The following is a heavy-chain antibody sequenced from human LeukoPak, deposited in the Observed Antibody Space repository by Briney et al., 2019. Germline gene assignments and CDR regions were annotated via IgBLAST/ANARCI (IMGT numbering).Heavy chain of an antibody. V-gene: IGHV4-59*01. D-gene: IGHD4-17*01. Sequence: SETLSLTCTVSGGSISSYYWSWLRQPPGKGLKWIGYMYYSGSTNYNPSLKSRVTISVDTSKNQFSLKLSSVTGADTAVYYSARGGADYGDYVLDYSGQGTLVTVSS. CDR3: ARGGADYGDYVLDY. CDR2: MYYSGST. CDR1: GGSISSYY. J-gene: IGHJ4*02.